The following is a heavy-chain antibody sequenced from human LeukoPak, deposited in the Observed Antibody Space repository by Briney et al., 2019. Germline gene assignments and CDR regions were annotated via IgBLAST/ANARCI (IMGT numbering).Heavy chain of an antibody. Sequence: GRSLRLSCAASGFTFDDYAMHWVRQAPGKGLEWVSGISWNSGSIGYADSVKGRFTISRDNAKNSLHLQMNSLRAEDTALYYCARCDSSGSDAFDIWGQGTMVTVSS. CDR1: GFTFDDYA. D-gene: IGHD3-22*01. V-gene: IGHV3-9*01. J-gene: IGHJ3*02. CDR2: ISWNSGSI. CDR3: ARCDSSGSDAFDI.